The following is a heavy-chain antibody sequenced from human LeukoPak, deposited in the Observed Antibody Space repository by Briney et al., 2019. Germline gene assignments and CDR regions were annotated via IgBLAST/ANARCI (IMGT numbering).Heavy chain of an antibody. CDR2: ISGSTGTT. J-gene: IGHJ4*02. CDR3: AKGRASCCDY. Sequence: GGSLRLSCAASGFTFNNYAMSWVRQAPGKGLEWVSTISGSTGTTYYADAMKGRLTISRDNSKNTLYLQMNSLRAEDTAVYYCAKGRASCCDYWGLGALVTVSS. D-gene: IGHD2-2*01. CDR1: GFTFNNYA. V-gene: IGHV3-23*01.